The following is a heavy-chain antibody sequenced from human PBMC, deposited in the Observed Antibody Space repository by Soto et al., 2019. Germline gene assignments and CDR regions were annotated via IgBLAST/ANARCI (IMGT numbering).Heavy chain of an antibody. CDR2: TYYRSKWYN. V-gene: IGHV6-1*01. CDR1: GDSVSSNRAA. CDR3: ARAPTDFHSAFGF. J-gene: IGHJ4*02. D-gene: IGHD4-4*01. Sequence: SQTLSLTCAISGDSVSSNRAAWNWIRQSPSRGLEWLGRTYYRSKWYNDYAASVKSRITINSDASKNQFSLQLNSVTPEDTAVYYCARAPTDFHSAFGFWGQGTLVTVSS.